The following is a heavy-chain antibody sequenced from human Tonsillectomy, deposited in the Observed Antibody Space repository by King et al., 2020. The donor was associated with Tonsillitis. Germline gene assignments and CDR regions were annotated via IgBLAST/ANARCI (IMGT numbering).Heavy chain of an antibody. D-gene: IGHD3/OR15-3a*01. Sequence: VQLVESGGGLVQPGRSLRLSCAASGFTFDDFAMHWVRQVPGKGLEWVSGISWNSGSIDYADSVKGRFTISRDNAKNSLYLQMNSLRAEDTALYYCAKALDCLLWTAFDYWGQGTLVTVSS. CDR1: GFTFDDFA. J-gene: IGHJ4*02. V-gene: IGHV3-9*01. CDR3: AKALDCLLWTAFDY. CDR2: ISWNSGSI.